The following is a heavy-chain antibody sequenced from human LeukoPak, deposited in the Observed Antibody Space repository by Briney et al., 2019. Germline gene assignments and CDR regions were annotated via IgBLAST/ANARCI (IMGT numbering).Heavy chain of an antibody. D-gene: IGHD1-26*01. CDR1: GYTFTSYG. V-gene: IGHV1-18*01. Sequence: ASVKVSCKASGYTFTSYGISWVRQAPGQGLEWMGWISAYNGNTNYAQKLQGRVTMTTDTSTSTAYMELRSLRSDDTAVYYCARDIVGVGATSGTFDYWGQGTLATVSS. CDR2: ISAYNGNT. J-gene: IGHJ4*02. CDR3: ARDIVGVGATSGTFDY.